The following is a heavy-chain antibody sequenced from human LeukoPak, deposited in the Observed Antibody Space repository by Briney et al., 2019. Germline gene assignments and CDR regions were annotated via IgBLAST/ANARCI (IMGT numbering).Heavy chain of an antibody. J-gene: IGHJ3*02. CDR1: GFTFSSYD. CDR3: ATGNGHAFGI. V-gene: IGHV3-23*01. D-gene: IGHD3-10*01. Sequence: GGSLRLSCAASGFTFSSYDMSWVRQAPGKGLEWVSAISGSGGTTYYADSVKGRFTISRDNSKNTLYLQMNSLRAEDTAVYYCATGNGHAFGIWGQGTMVTVSA. CDR2: ISGSGGTT.